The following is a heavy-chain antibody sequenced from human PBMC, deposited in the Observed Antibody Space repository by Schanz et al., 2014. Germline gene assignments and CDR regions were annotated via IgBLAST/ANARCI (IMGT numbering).Heavy chain of an antibody. CDR2: ITAYNGDT. D-gene: IGHD6-13*01. Sequence: QVHLVQSGAEVKKPGASVKVSCKASGYTFTSHGISWVRQAPGQGLEWMEWITAYNGDTNYALKLQGRVTMTTDTSTGTAYMELRSLRSDDTAVYYCARSGSSNWYFFDYWGQGTLVTVSS. CDR1: GYTFTSHG. J-gene: IGHJ4*02. CDR3: ARSGSSNWYFFDY. V-gene: IGHV1-18*01.